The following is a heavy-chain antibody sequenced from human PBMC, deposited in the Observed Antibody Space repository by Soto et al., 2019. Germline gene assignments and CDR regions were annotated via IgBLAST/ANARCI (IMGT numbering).Heavy chain of an antibody. CDR3: ARFPSPMITFGGVMD. Sequence: EVQLVESGGGLVQPGGSLRLSCAASGFTFSSYEMNWVRQAPGKGLEWVSYISSSGSTIYYADSVKGRFTISRDNAKNSLYLQMNSLRAEDTAVYYCARFPSPMITFGGVMDWGQGTLATVSS. D-gene: IGHD3-16*01. CDR1: GFTFSSYE. CDR2: ISSSGSTI. J-gene: IGHJ4*02. V-gene: IGHV3-48*03.